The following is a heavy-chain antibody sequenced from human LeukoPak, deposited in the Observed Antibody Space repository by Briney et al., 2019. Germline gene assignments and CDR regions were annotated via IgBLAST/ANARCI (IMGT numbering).Heavy chain of an antibody. CDR1: GYTFTGYY. D-gene: IGHD3-22*01. Sequence: ASVKVSCKASGYTFTGYYMHWVRQAPGQGLEWMGWINPNSGGTNYAQKFQGRVTMTRDTSISTAYMELSRLRSDDTAVYCCARVGFDYYDSSGFWGQGTLVTVSS. V-gene: IGHV1-2*02. CDR2: INPNSGGT. CDR3: ARVGFDYYDSSGF. J-gene: IGHJ4*02.